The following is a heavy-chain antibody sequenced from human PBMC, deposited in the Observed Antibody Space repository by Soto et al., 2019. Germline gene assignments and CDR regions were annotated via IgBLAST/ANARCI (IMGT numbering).Heavy chain of an antibody. CDR3: VRAVASAGSY. CDR1: GFTLSSFW. D-gene: IGHD3-10*01. V-gene: IGHV3-7*01. CDR2: INQDGSEI. Sequence: GGSLRLSCAASGFTLSSFWMNWVRQAPGKGLEWVANINQDGSEIYYVDSVKGRFTISRDNAKNSLYLQMISLRVEDTAVYYCVRAVASAGSYWGQGNMVTV. J-gene: IGHJ4*02.